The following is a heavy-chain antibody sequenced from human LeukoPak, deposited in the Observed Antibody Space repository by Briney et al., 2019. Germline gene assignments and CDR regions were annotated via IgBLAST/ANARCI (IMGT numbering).Heavy chain of an antibody. Sequence: GGSLRLSCAASGFTFSSYDMPWVRHATGKGLEWVSAIRTAGDTYYPGSVKGRFTISRENAKNSLYLQMNILRAGDTAVYYCARGSGDGRAFDIWGQGTMVTVSS. CDR2: IRTAGDT. J-gene: IGHJ3*02. V-gene: IGHV3-13*01. CDR3: ARGSGDGRAFDI. D-gene: IGHD4-17*01. CDR1: GFTFSSYD.